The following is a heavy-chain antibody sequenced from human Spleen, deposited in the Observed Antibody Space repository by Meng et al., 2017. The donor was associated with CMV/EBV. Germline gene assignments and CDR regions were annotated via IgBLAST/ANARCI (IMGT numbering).Heavy chain of an antibody. J-gene: IGHJ5*02. V-gene: IGHV3-21*01. CDR1: GFTFSSYS. CDR3: VRYMADSWFDP. Sequence: GESLKISCAASGFTFSSYSMNWVRQAPGKGLEWVSSISSSSSYIYYADSVKGRFTIFRDNAKNSLYLQMNSLRAEDTAVYYCVRYMADSWFDPWGQGTLVTVSS. D-gene: IGHD5-24*01. CDR2: ISSSSSYI.